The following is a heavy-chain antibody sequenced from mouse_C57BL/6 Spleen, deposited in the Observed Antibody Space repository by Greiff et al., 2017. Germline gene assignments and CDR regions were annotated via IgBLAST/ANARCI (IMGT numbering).Heavy chain of an antibody. CDR3: AETKAITTVFDY. D-gene: IGHD1-1*01. CDR2: IHPNSGST. Sequence: QVQLQQPGAELVKPGASVKLSCKASGYTFTSYWMHWVKQRPGQGLEWIGMIHPNSGSTNYNEKFKSKATLTVDKSSSTAYMQLSSLTSEDSAVYYCAETKAITTVFDYWGQGTTLTVSS. CDR1: GYTFTSYW. J-gene: IGHJ2*01. V-gene: IGHV1-64*01.